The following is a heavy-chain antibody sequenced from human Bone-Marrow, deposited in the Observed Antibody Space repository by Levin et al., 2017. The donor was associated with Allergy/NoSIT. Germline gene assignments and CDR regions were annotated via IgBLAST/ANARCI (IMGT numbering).Heavy chain of an antibody. J-gene: IGHJ3*02. D-gene: IGHD6-13*01. CDR2: TSYDGSKK. CDR1: GFTFRSFG. Sequence: PGGSLRLSCAASGFTFRSFGMHWVRQAPGKGLEWVAVTSYDGSKKYYADSVKGRFTISRDNSWNTMYLQMNSLRPEDTAVYYCAKDIITAPGSAFDMWGQGTRVTVSS. CDR3: AKDIITAPGSAFDM. V-gene: IGHV3-30*18.